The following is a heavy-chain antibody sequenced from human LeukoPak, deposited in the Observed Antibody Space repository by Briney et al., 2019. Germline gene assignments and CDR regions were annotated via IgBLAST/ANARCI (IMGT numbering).Heavy chain of an antibody. J-gene: IGHJ6*02. Sequence: ASVKVSFKASGYTFTSYYIHWVRQAPGQGLDWMGIINPSGGSTSYEQKFQGRVTMTRDTSTSTVYMELSSLSSEDTAVYYCARDQSYYYGMDVWGQGTTVTVSS. CDR2: INPSGGST. V-gene: IGHV1-46*01. CDR3: ARDQSYYYGMDV. CDR1: GYTFTSYY.